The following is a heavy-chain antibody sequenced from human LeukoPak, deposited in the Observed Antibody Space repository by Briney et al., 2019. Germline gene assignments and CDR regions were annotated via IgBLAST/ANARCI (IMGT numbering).Heavy chain of an antibody. V-gene: IGHV4-39*07. CDR2: IYYSGST. CDR3: ARENTAMVIFDY. CDR1: GGSISSSSYY. D-gene: IGHD5-18*01. Sequence: SENLSLTCTVSGGSISSSSYYWGWIRQPPGKGLEWIGSIYYSGSTYYNPSLKSRVTISVDTSKNQFSLKLSSVTAADTAVYYCARENTAMVIFDYWGQGTLVTVSS. J-gene: IGHJ4*02.